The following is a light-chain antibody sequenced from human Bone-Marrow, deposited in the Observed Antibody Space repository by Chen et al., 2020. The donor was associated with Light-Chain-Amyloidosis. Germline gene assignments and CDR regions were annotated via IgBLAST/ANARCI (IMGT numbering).Light chain of an antibody. CDR3: CSYAGTYTFFV. CDR1: SSDVGAYNY. CDR2: GVS. V-gene: IGLV2-11*01. J-gene: IGLJ1*01. Sequence: QSALTQPRSVSGSPGQSVAISCTGTSSDVGAYNYVSWYQQHPGKAPKLIIYGVSERPSGVPYRFFGSKSGNTVSLTISGLQAEDEADYYCCSYAGTYTFFVFGTETNVTVL.